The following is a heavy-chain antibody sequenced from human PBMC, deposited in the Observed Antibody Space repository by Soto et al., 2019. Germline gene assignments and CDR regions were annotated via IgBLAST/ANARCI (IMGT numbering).Heavy chain of an antibody. Sequence: GGSLRLSCAPSGFTFSRYWINWVRQAPGEGLVWVSRISGDGVHTDYAESVKGRFTVSRDIAKSKGYVQMKNLRAEETAIYYCARLGFVGEGDFWGQGTRGTVSP. J-gene: IGHJ4*02. CDR2: ISGDGVHT. V-gene: IGHV3-74*01. CDR1: GFTFSRYW. CDR3: ARLGFVGEGDF. D-gene: IGHD3-16*01.